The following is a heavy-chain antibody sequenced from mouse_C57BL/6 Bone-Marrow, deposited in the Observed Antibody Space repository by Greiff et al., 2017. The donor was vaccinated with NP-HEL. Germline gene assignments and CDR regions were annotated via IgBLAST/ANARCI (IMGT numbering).Heavy chain of an antibody. CDR1: GYTFTSYW. J-gene: IGHJ3*01. V-gene: IGHV1-50*01. Sequence: VQLQQSGAELVKPGASVKLSCNASGYTFTSYWMQWVKQRPGQGLEWIGDIDPSDSYTNYNQKFKGKATLTVDTSSSTAYMQLSSLTSEVSAVYYCARGLWDNAYWGQGTLVTVSA. D-gene: IGHD3-3*01. CDR2: IDPSDSYT. CDR3: ARGLWDNAY.